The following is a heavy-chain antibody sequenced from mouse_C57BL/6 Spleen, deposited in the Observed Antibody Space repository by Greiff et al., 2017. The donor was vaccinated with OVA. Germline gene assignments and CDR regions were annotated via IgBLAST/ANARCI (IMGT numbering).Heavy chain of an antibody. Sequence: DVKLVESGGGLVQPGGSLKLSCAASGFTFSDYYMYWVRQTPEKRLEWVAYISNGGGSTYYPDTVKGRFTISRDNAKNTLYLQMSRLKSEDTAMYYCARSYGSSHPDYWGQGTSGTVSS. V-gene: IGHV5-12*01. D-gene: IGHD1-1*01. CDR2: ISNGGGST. CDR1: GFTFSDYY. CDR3: ARSYGSSHPDY. J-gene: IGHJ4*01.